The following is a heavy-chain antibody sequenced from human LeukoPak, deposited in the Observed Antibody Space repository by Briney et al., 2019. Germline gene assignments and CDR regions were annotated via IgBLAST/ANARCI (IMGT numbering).Heavy chain of an antibody. CDR2: IIPIFGTA. CDR1: GGTFSSYA. V-gene: IGHV1-69*13. CDR3: ASDSGSYSYDYYYYYGMDV. Sequence: SVKVSCKASGGTFSSYAISWVRQAPGQGLEWMGGIIPIFGTANYAQKFQGRVTITADESTSTAYMELSSLRSEDTAVYYCASDSGSYSYDYYYYYGMDVWGKGTTVSVSS. D-gene: IGHD3-10*01. J-gene: IGHJ6*04.